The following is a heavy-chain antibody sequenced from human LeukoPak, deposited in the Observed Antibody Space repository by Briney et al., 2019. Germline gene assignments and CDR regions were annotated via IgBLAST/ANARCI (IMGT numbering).Heavy chain of an antibody. CDR1: GFTFSDHY. V-gene: IGHV3-72*01. J-gene: IGHJ4*02. CDR2: TRNKANGYTT. Sequence: GGSLRLSCAASGFTFSDHYMDWVRQAPGKGLEWVGRTRNKANGYTTEYAASVRGRFTVSRDDSKNSLYLQMDILKTEDTAMYYCARSGSVSSGYYYPFDYWGQGTLVTVSS. CDR3: ARSGSVSSGYYYPFDY. D-gene: IGHD3-22*01.